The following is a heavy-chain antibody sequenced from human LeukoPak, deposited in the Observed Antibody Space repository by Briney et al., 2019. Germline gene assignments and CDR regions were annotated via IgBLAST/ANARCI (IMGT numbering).Heavy chain of an antibody. CDR3: ARDLFDAFDI. J-gene: IGHJ3*02. CDR1: GGSFSGYY. Sequence: KPSETLSLTCAVYGGSFSGYYWSWIRQPPGKGLEWIGEINHSGSTYYNPSLKSRVTISVDTSKNQFSLKLSSVTAADTAVYYCARDLFDAFDIWGQGTMVTVSS. CDR2: INHSGST. D-gene: IGHD3-10*01. V-gene: IGHV4-34*09.